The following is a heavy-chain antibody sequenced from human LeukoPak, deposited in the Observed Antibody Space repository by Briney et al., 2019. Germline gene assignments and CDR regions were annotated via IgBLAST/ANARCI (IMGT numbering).Heavy chain of an antibody. J-gene: IGHJ4*02. CDR1: GYTFTDYA. CDR2: INTGTGNP. CDR3: ARRAGAYSHPYDY. V-gene: IGHV7-4-1*02. D-gene: IGHD4/OR15-4a*01. Sequence: ASVKVSCKTSGYTFTDYAINWVRQAPGQGLEFMGWINTGTGNPTYAQGSTGRFVFSLDTSVSTAYLQISSLKPEDSAVYYCARRAGAYSHPYDYWGQGTLGTVSS.